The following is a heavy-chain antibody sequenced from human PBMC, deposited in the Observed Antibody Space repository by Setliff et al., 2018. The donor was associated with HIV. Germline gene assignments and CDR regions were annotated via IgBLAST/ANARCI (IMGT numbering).Heavy chain of an antibody. CDR2: IYYSGTT. CDR1: GGSISSHY. CDR3: ARKYLVNVFDY. J-gene: IGHJ4*02. D-gene: IGHD3-22*01. V-gene: IGHV4-59*11. Sequence: SETLSLTCTVSGGSISSHYWSWIRQPPGKGLEWIGYIYYSGTTNYNPSLKSRVSMSVDTSKNQFSLRLSSVTAADTAVYYCARKYLVNVFDYWGQGMLVTSPQ.